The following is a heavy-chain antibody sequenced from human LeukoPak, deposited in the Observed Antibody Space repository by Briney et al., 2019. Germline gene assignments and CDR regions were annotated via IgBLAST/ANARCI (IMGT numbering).Heavy chain of an antibody. CDR1: GGSISTYY. J-gene: IGHJ4*02. V-gene: IGHV4-59*01. CDR2: IYYSGST. CDR3: ARDSTRWYY. Sequence: SETLSLTCTVSGGSISTYYWSWIRQPPGKGLEWIGYIYYSGSTDYNPSLKRRVTMSIDTSKNQFSLKLRSVTAADTAVYHCARDSTRWYYWGQGILVTVSS. D-gene: IGHD2-2*01.